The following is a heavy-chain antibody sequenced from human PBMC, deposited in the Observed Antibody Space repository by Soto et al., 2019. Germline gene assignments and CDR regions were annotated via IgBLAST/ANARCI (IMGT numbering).Heavy chain of an antibody. V-gene: IGHV3-30*18. D-gene: IGHD3-16*02. J-gene: IGHJ4*02. CDR2: ISYDGSDK. CDR1: GFTFNSYG. CDR3: SKDLDGLQGLVDSSFCFDY. Sequence: QVQLVESGGGVVQPGRSLRLSCAASGFTFNSYGMHWVRQAPGKGLEWVAVISYDGSDKYYADSVKGRFTISRDNSKNTLYLQMNGLRAEDKAVYYCSKDLDGLQGLVDSSFCFDYWGQGTLVTVSS.